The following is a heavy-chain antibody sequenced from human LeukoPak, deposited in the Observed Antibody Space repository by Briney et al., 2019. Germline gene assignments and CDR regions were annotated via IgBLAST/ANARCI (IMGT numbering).Heavy chain of an antibody. Sequence: SETLSLTCGVYGGSFRGDHWSWIRQPPGKGLEWIGEIIHSGSPKYNPSLKSRVTISVDTSKNQFSLKLTSVTAADTALYYCARANYYDNSGYSRGAFDIWGPGTMVTVSS. CDR3: ARANYYDNSGYSRGAFDI. V-gene: IGHV4-34*12. D-gene: IGHD3-22*01. J-gene: IGHJ3*02. CDR2: IIHSGSP. CDR1: GGSFRGDH.